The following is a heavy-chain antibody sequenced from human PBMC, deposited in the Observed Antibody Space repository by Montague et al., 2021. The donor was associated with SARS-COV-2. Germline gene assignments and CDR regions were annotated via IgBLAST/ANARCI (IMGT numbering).Heavy chain of an antibody. D-gene: IGHD4/OR15-4a*01. Sequence: SETLSLTCSVSSDSITNHYWSWIRQPAGKGLEWIGRMHFTGKTTFSPFFSSRLTMSADTSKNQFSLKLTSVTAADTAIYFWARYRFDFGAGGQGTIDFWGQGALVTVSS. CDR3: ARYRFDFGAGGQGTIDF. CDR2: MHFTGKT. J-gene: IGHJ4*02. CDR1: SDSITNHY. V-gene: IGHV4-4*07.